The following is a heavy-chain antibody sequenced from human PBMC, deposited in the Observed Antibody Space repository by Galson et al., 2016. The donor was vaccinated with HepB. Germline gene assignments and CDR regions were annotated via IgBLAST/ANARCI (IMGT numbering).Heavy chain of an antibody. CDR1: GFTFSSYA. CDR2: ISYDGSNK. V-gene: IGHV3-30*04. J-gene: IGHJ4*02. D-gene: IGHD3-10*01. Sequence: SLRLSCAASGFTFSSYAMHWVRQAPGKGLEWVAVISYDGSNKYFAASVKGRFTISRDNSKNTLYLQMNSLRAEDTAVYYCVKDALFYGSGNYVHYWGQGTLVTVSS. CDR3: VKDALFYGSGNYVHY.